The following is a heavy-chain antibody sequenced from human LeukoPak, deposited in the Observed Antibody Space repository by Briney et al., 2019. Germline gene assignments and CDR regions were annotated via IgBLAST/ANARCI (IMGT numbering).Heavy chain of an antibody. CDR2: IYPGDSDT. J-gene: IGHJ5*02. Sequence: GESLKISCQGSGYSFNSYWIGWVRQMPGKGLEWMGIIYPGDSDTRYSPSFQGQVTISADKSITTAYLQWSSLKGSDTAMYYCARTANDYGDYSWFDPWGQGTLVAVSS. V-gene: IGHV5-51*01. CDR3: ARTANDYGDYSWFDP. D-gene: IGHD4-17*01. CDR1: GYSFNSYW.